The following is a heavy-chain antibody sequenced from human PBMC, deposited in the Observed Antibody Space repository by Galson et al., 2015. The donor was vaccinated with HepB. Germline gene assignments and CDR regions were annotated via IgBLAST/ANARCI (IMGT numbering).Heavy chain of an antibody. D-gene: IGHD2-15*01. V-gene: IGHV4-38-2*02. J-gene: IGHJ4*02. CDR2: LYHSGST. Sequence: ETLSLTCTVSGYSISSGYYWGWIRQPPGKGLEWIGSLYHSGSTYYNPSLKSRLTISVDTSKNQFSLKLTSVTAADTAVYYCARDRGGGSCYEVDYWGQGTLVTVSS. CDR3: ARDRGGGSCYEVDY. CDR1: GYSISSGYY.